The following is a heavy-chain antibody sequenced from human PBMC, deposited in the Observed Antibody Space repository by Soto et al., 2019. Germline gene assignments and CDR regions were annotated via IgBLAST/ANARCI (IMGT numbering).Heavy chain of an antibody. V-gene: IGHV3-23*01. J-gene: IGHJ4*02. CDR3: AKVTRYGITFGGENSYYFDY. CDR2: ISGSGGST. Sequence: GGSLRLSCAASGFTFSSYAMSWVRQAPGKGLEWVSAISGSGGSTYYADSVKGRFTISRDNSKNTLYLQMNSLRAEDTAVYYCAKVTRYGITFGGENSYYFDYWGQGTLVTVSS. D-gene: IGHD3-16*01. CDR1: GFTFSSYA.